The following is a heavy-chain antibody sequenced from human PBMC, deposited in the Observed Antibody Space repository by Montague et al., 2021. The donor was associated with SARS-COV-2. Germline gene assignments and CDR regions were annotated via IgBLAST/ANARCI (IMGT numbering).Heavy chain of an antibody. CDR3: AKGDERITMIVVVITLADFDX. Sequence: SLRLSCAASGFTFSSYAMSWVRQAPGKGLEWVSGISDSGGSTYYADSVKGRFTISRDNSKNTLYLQMNSLSAEDTAVYYCAKGDERITMIVVVITLADFDXWGQGTLVTVSS. CDR1: GFTFSSYA. V-gene: IGHV3-23*01. D-gene: IGHD3-22*01. J-gene: IGHJ4*02. CDR2: ISDSGGST.